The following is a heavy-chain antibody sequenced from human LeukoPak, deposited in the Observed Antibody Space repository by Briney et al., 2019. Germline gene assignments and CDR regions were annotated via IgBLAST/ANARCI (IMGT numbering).Heavy chain of an antibody. V-gene: IGHV1-3*01. Sequence: ASVKVSCKASGYTFTSYAMHWVRQAPGQRLEWMGWINAGNGNTKYSQKFQGRVTITRDTSASTAYMGLSSLRSEDTAVYYCASVTTDHYYYYGMDVWGQGTTVTVSS. CDR1: GYTFTSYA. D-gene: IGHD1-14*01. CDR3: ASVTTDHYYYYGMDV. CDR2: INAGNGNT. J-gene: IGHJ6*02.